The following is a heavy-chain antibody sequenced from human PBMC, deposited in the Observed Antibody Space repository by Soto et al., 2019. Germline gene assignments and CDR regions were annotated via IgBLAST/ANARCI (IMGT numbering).Heavy chain of an antibody. Sequence: VQLVQSGAEVKKPGSSVKVSCKASGGTFSSYAISWVRQAPGQGLEWMGGIIPIFGTANYAQKFQGRVTITADESTSTAYMELSSLRSEDTAVYYCARGGSGYGDSHYYYGMDVWGQGTTVTVSS. CDR1: GGTFSSYA. CDR3: ARGGSGYGDSHYYYGMDV. CDR2: IIPIFGTA. D-gene: IGHD4-17*01. J-gene: IGHJ6*02. V-gene: IGHV1-69*01.